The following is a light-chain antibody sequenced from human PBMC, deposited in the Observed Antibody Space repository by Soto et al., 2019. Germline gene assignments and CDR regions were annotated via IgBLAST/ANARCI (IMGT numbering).Light chain of an antibody. CDR1: SSDFGGYNV. Sequence: QSVLTQPASVSGSPGQSITISCSGTSSDFGGYNVVSWYQQHPGKAPKPIIYEGTKRPSGVSNRFSGSKSGNAASLTISGLQTEDEADYYCCSYADTSTFWVVFGGGTKVTVL. CDR2: EGT. CDR3: CSYADTSTFWVV. V-gene: IGLV2-23*03. J-gene: IGLJ3*02.